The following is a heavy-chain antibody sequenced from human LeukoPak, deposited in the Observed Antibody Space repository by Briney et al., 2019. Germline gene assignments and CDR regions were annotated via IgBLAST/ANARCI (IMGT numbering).Heavy chain of an antibody. V-gene: IGHV1-18*01. Sequence: GASVKVSCKASGYTFTSYGISWVRQAPGQGLEWMGWISAYNGNTNYAQKLQGRVTMTTDTSTSTAYMELSSLRSEDTAVYYCATAASMIVAPHDAFDIWGQGTMVTVSS. CDR1: GYTFTSYG. CDR2: ISAYNGNT. J-gene: IGHJ3*02. CDR3: ATAASMIVAPHDAFDI. D-gene: IGHD3-22*01.